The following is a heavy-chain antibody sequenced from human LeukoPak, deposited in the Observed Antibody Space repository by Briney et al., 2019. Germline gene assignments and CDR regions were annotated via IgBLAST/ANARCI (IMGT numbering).Heavy chain of an antibody. Sequence: PGGSLRLSCAASGFTFSSYAMSWVRQAPGKGLEWVSAISGSGGSTYYADSVKGRFTISRDNSKNTLYLQMNSLRAEDTAVYHCAKDQIYGDLQHDYWGQGTLVTVSS. V-gene: IGHV3-23*01. CDR3: AKDQIYGDLQHDY. J-gene: IGHJ4*02. CDR2: ISGSGGST. CDR1: GFTFSSYA. D-gene: IGHD4-17*01.